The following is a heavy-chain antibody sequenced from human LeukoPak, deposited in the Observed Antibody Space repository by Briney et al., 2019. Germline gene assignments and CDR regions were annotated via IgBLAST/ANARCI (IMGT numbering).Heavy chain of an antibody. Sequence: GGSLRLSCATSGFSFSSYEMNWVRQAPGKGLEWVSYISSSGSTIYYADSVKGRFTISRDNAKNSLYLQMNSLRAEDTAVYYCAELGITMIGGVWGKGTTVTISS. J-gene: IGHJ6*04. CDR3: AELGITMIGGV. CDR2: ISSSGSTI. D-gene: IGHD3-10*02. CDR1: GFSFSSYE. V-gene: IGHV3-48*03.